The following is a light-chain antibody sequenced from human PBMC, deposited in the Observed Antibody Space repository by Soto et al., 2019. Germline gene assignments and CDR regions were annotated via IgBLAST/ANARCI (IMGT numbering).Light chain of an antibody. Sequence: EIVLTHSPATLSLSPGERATLSFRASQSVSSYLAWYQQKPGQAPRPLIYDASNRATGIPARFSGSGSGTDFTLTISSLEPEDFAVYYCQQSSNWPPEITFGQGTRLEIK. V-gene: IGKV3-11*01. CDR2: DAS. J-gene: IGKJ5*01. CDR1: QSVSSY. CDR3: QQSSNWPPEIT.